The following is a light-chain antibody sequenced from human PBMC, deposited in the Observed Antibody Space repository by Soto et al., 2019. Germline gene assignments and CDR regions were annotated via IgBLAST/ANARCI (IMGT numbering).Light chain of an antibody. J-gene: IGKJ1*01. Sequence: IVMTQSPATLSVSPGERATLSCRASQSVSSNLAWYQQTHGQAPRLLMFDASTRATGIPARFSGSGSGTEFTLTISSLQSEDSAIYYCQQYNNWPRTFGQGTNVDIK. V-gene: IGKV3-15*01. CDR1: QSVSSN. CDR3: QQYNNWPRT. CDR2: DAS.